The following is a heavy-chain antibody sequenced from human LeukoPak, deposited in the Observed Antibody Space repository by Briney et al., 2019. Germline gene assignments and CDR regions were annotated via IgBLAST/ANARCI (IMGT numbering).Heavy chain of an antibody. CDR2: ISCPVGCT. CDR3: AKIQQMLSD. CDR1: GFTFSSSP. V-gene: IGHV3-23*01. J-gene: IGHJ4*02. Sequence: GGSLRLSCAASGFTFSSSPMSWVGQAPGKGLEWVSSISCPVGCTYYADSVKGRFTISRDNSKNTLYLQMSSLRAEDTAVYFCAKIQQMLSDWGQGTLVTVSS. D-gene: IGHD6-13*01.